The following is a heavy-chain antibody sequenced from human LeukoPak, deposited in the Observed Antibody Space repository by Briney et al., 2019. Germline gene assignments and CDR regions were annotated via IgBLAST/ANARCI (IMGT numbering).Heavy chain of an antibody. CDR1: GFTFSSYA. D-gene: IGHD1-26*01. V-gene: IGHV3-30-3*01. J-gene: IGHJ6*02. CDR3: ARALLYSGSYYYYGMDV. Sequence: GGPLRLSCAASGFTFSSYAMHWVRQAPGKGLEWVAVISYDGSNKYYADSVKGRFTISRDNSKNTLYLQMNSLRAEDTAVYYCARALLYSGSYYYYGMDVWGQGTTVTVSS. CDR2: ISYDGSNK.